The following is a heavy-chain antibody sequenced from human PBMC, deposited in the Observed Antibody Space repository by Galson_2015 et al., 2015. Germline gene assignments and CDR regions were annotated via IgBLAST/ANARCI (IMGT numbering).Heavy chain of an antibody. CDR3: ARRIAAAGSTDWFDP. CDR2: ISASNGNT. Sequence: SVKVSCKASGYIFTTYGISWVRQAPGQGLEWMGWISASNGNTNYAQKFQGRATMTTDTSTSTAYMELRSLRSDDTAVYYCARRIAAAGSTDWFDPWGQGTLVTVSS. V-gene: IGHV1-18*04. CDR1: GYIFTTYG. J-gene: IGHJ5*02. D-gene: IGHD6-13*01.